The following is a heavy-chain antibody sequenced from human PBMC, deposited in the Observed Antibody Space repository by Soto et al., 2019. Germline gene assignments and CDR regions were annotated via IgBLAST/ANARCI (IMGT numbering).Heavy chain of an antibody. CDR2: IFHSGST. V-gene: IGHV4-31*03. Sequence: PSETLSLTCTVSGGSISTGGYYWSWIRQHPGKGLEWIGYIFHSGSTYYNPSLKSRVTISVDTSKNQFSLKLNSVTAADTAVYYCARDKITGLFDYWGQGTLVTVSS. CDR3: ARDKITGLFDY. CDR1: GGSISTGGYY. J-gene: IGHJ4*02. D-gene: IGHD2-8*02.